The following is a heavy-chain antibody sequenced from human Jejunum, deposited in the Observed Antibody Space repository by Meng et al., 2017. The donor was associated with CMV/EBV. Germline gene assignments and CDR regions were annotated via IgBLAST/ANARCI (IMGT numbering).Heavy chain of an antibody. Sequence: FPFPTSSMHWVRQAPGKGLEWVAVISYDGIIDYYTDSVQGRFTISRDNSKNTLYLQMNSLRAEDTSVYFCAGEHCGGGSCWTGFNIWGQGTTVTVSS. CDR1: FPFPTSS. V-gene: IGHV3-33*05. CDR3: AGEHCGGGSCWTGFNI. CDR2: ISYDGIID. D-gene: IGHD2-15*01. J-gene: IGHJ3*02.